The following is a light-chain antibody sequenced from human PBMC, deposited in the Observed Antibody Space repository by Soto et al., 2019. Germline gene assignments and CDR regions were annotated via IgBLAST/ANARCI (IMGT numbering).Light chain of an antibody. V-gene: IGKV3-11*01. Sequence: EILLTQSPANLSLSPGERATLSCRASQSVDSYLVWYQKIPGQAPRLLIYDASKRATGIPDRFSGSGSGTDFTLTISSLGPEDSAVYYCQQRRDFPIAFGGGTKVEIK. CDR2: DAS. CDR1: QSVDSY. CDR3: QQRRDFPIA. J-gene: IGKJ4*01.